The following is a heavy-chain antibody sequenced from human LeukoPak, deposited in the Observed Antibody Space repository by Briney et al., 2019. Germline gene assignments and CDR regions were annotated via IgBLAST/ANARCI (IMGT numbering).Heavy chain of an antibody. J-gene: IGHJ3*02. CDR3: ARPYSGSYTDAFDI. V-gene: IGHV1-2*02. CDR2: INPNSGGT. CDR1: GYTSTGYY. Sequence: GASVKVFCKASGYTSTGYYMHWVRQAPGQGLEWMGWINPNSGGTNYAQKFQGRVTMTRDTSISTAYMELSRLRSDDTAVYYCARPYSGSYTDAFDIWGQGTMVTVSS. D-gene: IGHD1-26*01.